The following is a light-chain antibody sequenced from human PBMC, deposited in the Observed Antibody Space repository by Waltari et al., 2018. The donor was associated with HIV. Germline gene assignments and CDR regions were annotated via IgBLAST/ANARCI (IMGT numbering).Light chain of an antibody. CDR3: QSYISGPRA. Sequence: DIQMTQSPSSLSASIGAGVTITCRASQDINTYLAWYQQKPGQFPQLVMYGASTLHSGVPSRFSGSGSGTVFTLTISSLQPEDVATYYCQSYISGPRAFGQGTKVEIK. V-gene: IGKV1-27*01. CDR1: QDINTY. J-gene: IGKJ1*01. CDR2: GAS.